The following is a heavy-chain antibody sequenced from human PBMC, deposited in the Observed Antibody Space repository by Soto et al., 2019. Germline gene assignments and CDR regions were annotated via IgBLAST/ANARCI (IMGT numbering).Heavy chain of an antibody. CDR1: GFSLSTSGVG. V-gene: IGHV2-5*01. D-gene: IGHD3-10*01. J-gene: IGHJ4*02. Sequence: QITLKESGPTLVKPTQTLTLTCTFSGFSLSTSGVGVGWIRQPPGKALEWLAIIYWYDEKRYSHSLKTRLTVPKDTSKNQVVLTITNVDPVDTATYYCAPRAYFDSGKQFDYWGQGTLVSVSS. CDR2: IYWYDEK. CDR3: APRAYFDSGKQFDY.